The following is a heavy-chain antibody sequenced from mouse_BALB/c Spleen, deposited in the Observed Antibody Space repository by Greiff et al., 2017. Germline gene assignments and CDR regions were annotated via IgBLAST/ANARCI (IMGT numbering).Heavy chain of an antibody. CDR3: TRRDGLYAMDY. V-gene: IGHV1S81*02. CDR2: INPSNGGT. D-gene: IGHD2-3*01. CDR1: GYTFTSYY. Sequence: QVQLQQSGAELVKPGASVKLSCKASGYTFTSYYMYWVKQRPGQGLEWIGGINPSNGGTNFNEKFKSKATLTVDKSSSTAYMQLSSLTSEDSAVYYCTRRDGLYAMDYWGQGTSVTVSS. J-gene: IGHJ4*01.